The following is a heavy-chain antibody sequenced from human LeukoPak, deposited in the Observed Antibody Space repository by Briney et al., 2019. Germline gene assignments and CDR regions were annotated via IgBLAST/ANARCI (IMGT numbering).Heavy chain of an antibody. V-gene: IGHV3-74*01. Sequence: GGSLRLSCAASGFTFSSYWMHWVRQAPGKGLVWVSRINSDGSSTSYADSVEGRFTISRDNAKNTLYLQMNSLRAEDTAVYYCARTRGSDTAMARPLFVYWGQGTLVTVSS. CDR3: ARTRGSDTAMARPLFVY. CDR1: GFTFSSYW. CDR2: INSDGSST. J-gene: IGHJ4*02. D-gene: IGHD5-18*01.